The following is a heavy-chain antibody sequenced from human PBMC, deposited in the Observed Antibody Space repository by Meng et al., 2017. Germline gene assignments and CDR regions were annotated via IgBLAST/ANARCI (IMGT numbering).Heavy chain of an antibody. CDR2: IERKIDGGTT. Sequence: VQLGGSGGGLVKPGGSLRLSCAASVFTFNNGWMSWVRQAPGKGLEWVGRIERKIDGGTTHYAAPVKGRFTISRDDSENTLYLQMNSLKIEDTAVYYCATDGLTGSPFDYWGQGTLVTVSS. CDR1: VFTFNNGW. J-gene: IGHJ4*02. D-gene: IGHD3-10*01. V-gene: IGHV3-15*04. CDR3: ATDGLTGSPFDY.